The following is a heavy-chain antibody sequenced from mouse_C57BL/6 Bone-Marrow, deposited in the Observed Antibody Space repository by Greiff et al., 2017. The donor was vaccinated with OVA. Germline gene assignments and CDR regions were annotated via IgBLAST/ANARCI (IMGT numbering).Heavy chain of an antibody. Sequence: EVQGVESGGGLVQSGRSLRLSCATSGFTFSDFYMEWVRQAPGKGLEWIAASRNKANDYTTEYSASVKGRFIVSRDTSQSILYLQMNALRAEDTAIYYCARDLYDYDLYWYFDVWGTGTTVTVSS. CDR2: SRNKANDYTT. J-gene: IGHJ1*03. V-gene: IGHV7-1*01. CDR3: ARDLYDYDLYWYFDV. CDR1: GFTFSDFY. D-gene: IGHD2-4*01.